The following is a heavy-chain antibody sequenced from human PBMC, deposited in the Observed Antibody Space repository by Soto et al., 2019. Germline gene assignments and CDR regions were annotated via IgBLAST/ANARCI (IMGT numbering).Heavy chain of an antibody. V-gene: IGHV3-23*01. J-gene: IGHJ3*02. CDR1: GFTFSSYA. Sequence: GGSLRLSCAASGFTFSSYAMSWVRQAPGKGLEWVSAISGSGGSTYYADSVKGRFTISRDNSKNTLYLQMNSLRAEDTAVYYCALSNWNDVLGPMFLTTPSDAFEIWGQGTIVTTSS. CDR2: ISGSGGST. CDR3: ALSNWNDVLGPMFLTTPSDAFEI. D-gene: IGHD1-1*01.